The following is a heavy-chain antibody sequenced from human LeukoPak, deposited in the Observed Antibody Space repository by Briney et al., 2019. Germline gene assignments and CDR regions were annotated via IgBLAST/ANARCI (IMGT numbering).Heavy chain of an antibody. D-gene: IGHD3-22*01. CDR2: INHSGST. J-gene: IGHJ4*02. CDR1: GGSFSGYY. CDR3: AIENSSGYYAPAY. V-gene: IGHV4-34*01. Sequence: PSETLSLTCAVYGGSFSGYYWSWLRQPPGKGLEWIGEINHSGSTNYNPSLKRRVTISVDTSKNQFSLKLSSVTAADTAVYYCAIENSSGYYAPAYWGQGTLVTVSS.